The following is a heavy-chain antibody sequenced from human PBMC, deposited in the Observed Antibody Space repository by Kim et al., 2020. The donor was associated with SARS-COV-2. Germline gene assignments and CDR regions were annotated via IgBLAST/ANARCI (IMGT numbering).Heavy chain of an antibody. CDR1: GGSFSGYY. D-gene: IGHD2-2*01. J-gene: IGHJ3*02. Sequence: SETLSLTCAVYGGSFSGYYWSWIRQPPGKGLEWIGEINHSGSTNYNPSLKSRVTISVDTSKNQFSLKLSSVTAADTAVYYCARPIVVVPAATGGAFDIWGQGTMVTVSS. V-gene: IGHV4-34*01. CDR3: ARPIVVVPAATGGAFDI. CDR2: INHSGST.